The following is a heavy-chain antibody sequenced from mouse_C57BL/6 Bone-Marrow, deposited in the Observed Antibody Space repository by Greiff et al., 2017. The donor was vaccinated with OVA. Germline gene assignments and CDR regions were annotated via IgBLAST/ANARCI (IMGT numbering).Heavy chain of an antibody. CDR3: TREDTTVVDWYFDV. Sequence: EVMLVESGEGLVKPGGSLKLSCAASGFTFSSYAMSWVRQTPEKRLEWVAYISSGGDYIYYADTVKGRFTISRDNARNTLYLQMSSLKSEDTAMYYCTREDTTVVDWYFDVWGTGTTVTVSS. J-gene: IGHJ1*03. CDR2: ISSGGDYI. D-gene: IGHD1-1*01. CDR1: GFTFSSYA. V-gene: IGHV5-9-1*02.